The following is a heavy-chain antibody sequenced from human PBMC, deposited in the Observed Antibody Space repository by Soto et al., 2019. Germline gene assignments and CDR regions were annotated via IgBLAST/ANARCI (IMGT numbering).Heavy chain of an antibody. D-gene: IGHD6-6*01. J-gene: IGHJ4*02. CDR1: GFTFSSYE. V-gene: IGHV3-48*03. CDR3: ARDRVIAARHNPLDY. Sequence: LRLSCAASGFTFSSYEMNWVRQAPGKGLEWVSYISSSGSTIYYADSVKGRFTISRDNAKNSLYLQMNSLRAEDTAVYYCARDRVIAARHNPLDYWGQGTLVTVSS. CDR2: ISSSGSTI.